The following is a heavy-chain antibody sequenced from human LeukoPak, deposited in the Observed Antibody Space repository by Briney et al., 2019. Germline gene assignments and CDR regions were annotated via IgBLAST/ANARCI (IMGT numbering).Heavy chain of an antibody. J-gene: IGHJ5*02. CDR1: GYTFTGYY. D-gene: IGHD3-10*01. V-gene: IGHV1-2*02. CDR3: ARDRNGVAWFDP. Sequence: GASVKVSCKASGYTFTGYYMHWVRQAPGQGLERMGWINPNSGGTNYAQKFQGRVTMTRDTSISTAYMELSRLRSDDTAVYYCARDRNGVAWFDPWGQGTLVTVSS. CDR2: INPNSGGT.